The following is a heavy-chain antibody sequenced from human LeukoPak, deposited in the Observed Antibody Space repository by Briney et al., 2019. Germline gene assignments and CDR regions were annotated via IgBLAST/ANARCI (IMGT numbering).Heavy chain of an antibody. V-gene: IGHV4-59*01. Sequence: SETLSLTCTVSGGSISNYYWNFIRQPPGKGLEWIGYIYYSGITNYNPSLKSRVTISVDTSKNQFSLKLSSVTAADTAVYYCARGAAAGYYFDYWGQGTLVTVSS. CDR1: GGSISNYY. CDR3: ARGAAAGYYFDY. CDR2: IYYSGIT. J-gene: IGHJ4*02. D-gene: IGHD6-13*01.